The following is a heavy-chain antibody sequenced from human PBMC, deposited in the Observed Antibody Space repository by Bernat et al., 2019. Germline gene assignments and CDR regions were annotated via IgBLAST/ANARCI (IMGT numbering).Heavy chain of an antibody. V-gene: IGHV3-7*03. CDR3: ARSVDYYGSGSYHSLY. Sequence: EVQLVESGGGLVQPGGSLRLSCAASGFTFSSYWMSWVRQAPGKGLEWVANIKQDGSEKYYVDSVKGRFTISRDNAKNSLYLQMNSLRAEDTAVYYCARSVDYYGSGSYHSLYWGQGTLVTVSS. CDR1: GFTFSSYW. D-gene: IGHD3-10*01. J-gene: IGHJ4*02. CDR2: IKQDGSEK.